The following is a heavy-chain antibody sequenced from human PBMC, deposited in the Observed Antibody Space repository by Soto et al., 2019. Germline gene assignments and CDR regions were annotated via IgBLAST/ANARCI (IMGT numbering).Heavy chain of an antibody. Sequence: PGGSLRLSCAASGFTFSSYAMSWVRQAPGKGLEWVSVISGSGGSTYYADSVKGRFTISRDNSKNTLYLQMNSLRAEDTAVYYCAKGGTGTAVGRYMDVWGKGTTVTVSS. V-gene: IGHV3-23*01. CDR1: GFTFSSYA. J-gene: IGHJ6*03. CDR3: AKGGTGTAVGRYMDV. D-gene: IGHD1-7*01. CDR2: ISGSGGST.